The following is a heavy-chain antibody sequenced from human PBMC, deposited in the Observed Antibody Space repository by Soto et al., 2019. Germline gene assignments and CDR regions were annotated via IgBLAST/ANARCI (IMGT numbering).Heavy chain of an antibody. D-gene: IGHD2-8*01. J-gene: IGHJ4*02. V-gene: IGHV6-1*01. CDR3: ARLFYCTNGVCYRPFDY. CDR2: TYYRSKWYN. CDR1: GDSVSSNSAA. Sequence: SQTLSLTCAISGDSVSSNSAAWNWIRQSPSRGLEWLGRTYYRSKWYNDYAISVKSRITINPDTSKNQFSLQLNFVTPEDTAVYYCARLFYCTNGVCYRPFDYWGQGTLVTSPQ.